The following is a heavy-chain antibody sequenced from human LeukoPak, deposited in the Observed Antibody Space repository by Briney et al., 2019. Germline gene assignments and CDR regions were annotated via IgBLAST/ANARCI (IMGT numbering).Heavy chain of an antibody. CDR2: IYYSGST. Sequence: SETLSLTCTVSGGSISSYYWSWIRQPPGKGLEWIGYIYYSGSTNYNPSLKSRVTISVDTSKNQFSLKLSSVTAADTAVYYCARGVVVAPPLFDYWGQGTLVTVSS. CDR3: ARGVVVAPPLFDY. CDR1: GGSISSYY. V-gene: IGHV4-59*01. J-gene: IGHJ4*02. D-gene: IGHD2-21*01.